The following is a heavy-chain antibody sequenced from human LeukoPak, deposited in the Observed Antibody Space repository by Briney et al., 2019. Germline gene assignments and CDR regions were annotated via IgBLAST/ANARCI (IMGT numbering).Heavy chain of an antibody. CDR3: AKDAREMATILYYFDY. D-gene: IGHD5-24*01. CDR1: GFTFSSYA. Sequence: GGSLRLSCAASGFTFSSYAMSWVRQAPGKGLEWVSAISGSGGSTYYADSVKGRFTISRDNSKNTLYLQMNSLRAEDTAVYYCAKDAREMATILYYFDYWGQGTLVTVSS. J-gene: IGHJ4*02. CDR2: ISGSGGST. V-gene: IGHV3-23*01.